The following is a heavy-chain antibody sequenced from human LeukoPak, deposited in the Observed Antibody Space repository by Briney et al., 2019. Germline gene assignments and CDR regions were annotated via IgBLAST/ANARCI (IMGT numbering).Heavy chain of an antibody. D-gene: IGHD6-25*01. J-gene: IGHJ5*02. CDR2: INPSGGST. Sequence: ASVKVSCKASGYTFTSYYMHWVRQAPGQGLEWMGKINPSGGSTSYAQKFQGRVTMTRDTSTSTVYMELSSLRSEDTAVYYCARDSGTNWFDPWGQGTLVTVSS. V-gene: IGHV1-46*01. CDR1: GYTFTSYY. CDR3: ARDSGTNWFDP.